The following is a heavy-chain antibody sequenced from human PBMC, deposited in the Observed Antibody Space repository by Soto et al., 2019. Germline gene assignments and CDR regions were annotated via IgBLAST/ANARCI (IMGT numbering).Heavy chain of an antibody. CDR3: ARHDDCFDP. CDR2: VYYSGAT. CDR1: GDSMTSTPYY. Sequence: SETLSLTCNVSGDSMTSTPYYWGWIRQPPGKGLEWIGTVYYSGATYYNPSLRGRLTVSADTSKNYFSLRLTSVTAADTAVYYCARHDDCFDPWGQGILVTVSS. J-gene: IGHJ5*02. V-gene: IGHV4-39*01.